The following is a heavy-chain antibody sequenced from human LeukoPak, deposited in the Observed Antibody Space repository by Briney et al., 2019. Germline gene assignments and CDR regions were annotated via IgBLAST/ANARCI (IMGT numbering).Heavy chain of an antibody. CDR3: ARAYYYGSGSYDWYNWFDP. CDR2: MNPNSGNT. Sequence: ASVKVSCKASGYTFTSYDINWVRQATGQGLEWMGWMNPNSGNTGYAQKFQGRVTITRNTSISTAYMELSSLRSEDTAVYYCARAYYYGSGSYDWYNWFDPWGQGTLVTVS. CDR1: GYTFTSYD. D-gene: IGHD3-10*01. J-gene: IGHJ5*02. V-gene: IGHV1-8*03.